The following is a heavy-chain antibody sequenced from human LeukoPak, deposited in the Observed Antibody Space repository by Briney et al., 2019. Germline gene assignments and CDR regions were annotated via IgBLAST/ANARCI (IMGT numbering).Heavy chain of an antibody. D-gene: IGHD6-13*01. CDR3: ARHGSAAAGHGYFDY. V-gene: IGHV4-39*01. CDR2: IYYSGST. Sequence: PSETLSLTCTVSVGSISSSSYYWDWIRQPPGKGLEWIGSIYYSGSTYYNPSLKSRVTISADTSKNQFSLALTSVTAADTAVYYCARHGSAAAGHGYFDYWGQGTLVTVSS. CDR1: VGSISSSSYY. J-gene: IGHJ4*02.